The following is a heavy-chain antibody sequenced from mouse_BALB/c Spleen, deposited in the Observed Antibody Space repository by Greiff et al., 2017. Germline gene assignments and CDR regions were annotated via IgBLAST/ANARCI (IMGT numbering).Heavy chain of an antibody. CDR2: IDPANGNT. Sequence: VQLKQSGAELVKPGASVKLSCTASGFNIKDTYMHWVKQRPEQGLEWIGRIDPANGNTKYDPKFQGKATITADTSSNTAYLQLSSLTSEDTAVYYCAPDDWFAYWGQGTLVTVSA. J-gene: IGHJ3*01. V-gene: IGHV14-3*02. CDR1: GFNIKDTY. CDR3: APDDWFAY.